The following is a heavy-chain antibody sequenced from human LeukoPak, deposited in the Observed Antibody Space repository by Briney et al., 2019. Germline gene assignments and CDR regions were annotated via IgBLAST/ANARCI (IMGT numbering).Heavy chain of an antibody. J-gene: IGHJ4*02. V-gene: IGHV4-34*01. D-gene: IGHD5-18*01. CDR3: ARAYYSYGYFYFDY. CDR1: GGSFSGYY. Sequence: SETLSLTCAVYGGSFSGYYWSWIRQPPGKGLEWIGEINHSGSTNYNPSLKSRVTISVDTSKNQFSLKLSSVTAADTAVYYCARAYYSYGYFYFDYWGQGTLVTVSS. CDR2: INHSGST.